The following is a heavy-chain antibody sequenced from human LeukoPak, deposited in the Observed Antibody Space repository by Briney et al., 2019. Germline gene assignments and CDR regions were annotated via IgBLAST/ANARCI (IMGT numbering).Heavy chain of an antibody. CDR1: AFTFSSYA. CDR2: ISYDGSNK. J-gene: IGHJ4*02. V-gene: IGHV3-30-3*01. D-gene: IGHD6-13*01. Sequence: GGSLRLSCAASAFTFSSYAMHWVRQAPGTGLEWVAVISYDGSNKYYADSVKGRFTISRDNSKNTLYLQMNSLRAEDTAVYYCARGIKAAAGAGDNWGQGTLVTVSS. CDR3: ARGIKAAAGAGDN.